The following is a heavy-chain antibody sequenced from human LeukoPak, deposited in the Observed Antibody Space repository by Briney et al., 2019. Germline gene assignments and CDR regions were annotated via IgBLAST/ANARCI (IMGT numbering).Heavy chain of an antibody. CDR1: GGSISTYY. V-gene: IGHV4-59*08. J-gene: IGHJ4*02. CDR3: ARGPTYQPIDY. Sequence: SETLSLTCTVSGGSISTYYWSWIRQPPGKGLEWIGYIYYSGSTNYNPSLKSRVTISVDTSKNQFSLKLSSVTAADTAVYYCARGPTYQPIDYWGQGTLVTVSS. CDR2: IYYSGST. D-gene: IGHD2-2*01.